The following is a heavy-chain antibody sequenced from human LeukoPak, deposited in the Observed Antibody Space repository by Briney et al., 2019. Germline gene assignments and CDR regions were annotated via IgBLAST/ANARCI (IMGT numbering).Heavy chain of an antibody. D-gene: IGHD6-13*01. V-gene: IGHV1-8*01. CDR1: GYTFTSYD. J-gene: IGHJ6*03. CDR2: MNPNRGNT. Sequence: ASVKVSCKASGYTFTSYDINWVRQATGQGLEWMGWMNPNRGNTGYAQKFQGRVTMTRNTSISTAYMELSSLRSEDTAVYYCARGPGSSWYYYYYYMDVWGKGTTVTVSS. CDR3: ARGPGSSWYYYYYYMDV.